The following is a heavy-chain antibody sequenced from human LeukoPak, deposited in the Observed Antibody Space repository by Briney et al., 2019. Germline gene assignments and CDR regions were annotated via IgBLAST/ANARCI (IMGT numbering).Heavy chain of an antibody. V-gene: IGHV3-30*18. D-gene: IGHD1-26*01. CDR2: ISYDGSNK. J-gene: IGHJ4*02. Sequence: GGSLRLSCAASGFTFSNYGMHWVREAPGKGLEWVAVISYDGSNKYYADSVKGRFTISRDNSKNTLYLQMNSLRAEDTAVYYCAKAEVGATTGADYWGQGTLVTVSS. CDR3: AKAEVGATTGADY. CDR1: GFTFSNYG.